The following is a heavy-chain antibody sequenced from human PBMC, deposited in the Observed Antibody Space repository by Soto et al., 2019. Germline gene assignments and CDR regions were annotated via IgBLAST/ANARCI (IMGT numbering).Heavy chain of an antibody. CDR2: IYYSGST. D-gene: IGHD5-18*01. CDR3: ARSGYSYGNFDY. CDR1: GGSISSYY. V-gene: IGHV4-59*01. J-gene: IGHJ4*02. Sequence: SETLSLTCTVSGGSISSYYWSWIRQPPGKGLEWIGYIYYSGSTNYNPSLKSRVTISVDTSKNQFSLKLSSVTAADTAVYYCARSGYSYGNFDYWGQGTLVTVSS.